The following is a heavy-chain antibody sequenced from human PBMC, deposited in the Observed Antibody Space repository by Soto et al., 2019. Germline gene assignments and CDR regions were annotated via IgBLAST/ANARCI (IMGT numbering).Heavy chain of an antibody. V-gene: IGHV4-30-2*01. J-gene: IGHJ1*01. D-gene: IGHD1-1*01. Sequence: SETLSLTCAVSGGSISSGGYSWTWIRQPPGKGLEWIGYVHHTGSTTYNPSLKTRVNISVDRPNNQFFLTLTSATAADSAVYYCARGLWNDVFQYWGRGILVTVSS. CDR1: GGSISSGGYS. CDR3: ARGLWNDVFQY. CDR2: VHHTGST.